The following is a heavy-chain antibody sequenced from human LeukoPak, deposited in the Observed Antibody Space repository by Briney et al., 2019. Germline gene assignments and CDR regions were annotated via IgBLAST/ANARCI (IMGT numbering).Heavy chain of an antibody. V-gene: IGHV1-18*01. Sequence: ASVKVSCKASGYTFTNYGISWLRQAPGQGLEWMGWISTYNGDTSYAQKLQGRVTMTTETSTSTIYMELRSLRSDDTAVYYCARGGGDFWSGHYPNYYYGMDVWGQGTTVTVSS. CDR3: ARGGGDFWSGHYPNYYYGMDV. CDR2: ISTYNGDT. CDR1: GYTFTNYG. D-gene: IGHD3-3*01. J-gene: IGHJ6*02.